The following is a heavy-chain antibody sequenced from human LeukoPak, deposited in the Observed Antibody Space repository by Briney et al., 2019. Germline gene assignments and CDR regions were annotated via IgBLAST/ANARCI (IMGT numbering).Heavy chain of an antibody. D-gene: IGHD3-10*01. J-gene: IGHJ4*02. CDR3: AGGKVVTMVRGVIITYFDY. V-gene: IGHV1-46*01. CDR2: IIPSDGSI. Sequence: ASVTVSCTASGYSFTMYFIPLVRQAPGQGLEWMGIIIPSDGSISYAQKFQGRVTMTRDTSTSTVYMELSSLRSEDTAVYYCAGGKVVTMVRGVIITYFDYWGQGTLVTVSS. CDR1: GYSFTMYF.